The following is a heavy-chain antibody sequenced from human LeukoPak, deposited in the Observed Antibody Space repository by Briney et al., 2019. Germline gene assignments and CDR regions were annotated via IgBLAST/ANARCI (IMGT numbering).Heavy chain of an antibody. J-gene: IGHJ4*02. V-gene: IGHV3-30*18. CDR2: ISYEGKDK. D-gene: IGHD5-24*01. CDR1: GFTFSIYG. Sequence: PGGSLRLSCAASGFTFSIYGMNWVRQAPGKGLEWVAVISYEGKDKYYADSAKGRFTISRDNSKNSLYLQMNSLRTDDTAVYYCAKDQGDGYNDGPDYWGQGTLVTVSS. CDR3: AKDQGDGYNDGPDY.